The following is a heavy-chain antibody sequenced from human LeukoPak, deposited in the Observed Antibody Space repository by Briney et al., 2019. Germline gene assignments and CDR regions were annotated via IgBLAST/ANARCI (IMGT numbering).Heavy chain of an antibody. CDR2: IHPRSGET. V-gene: IGHV1-2*02. CDR3: ARDGEYGTGSYYRGCLDY. Sequence: ASVKVSCKASGYSFTAFYIHWVRPAPGQGLEWMGWIHPRSGETNYAYKFRGRVTMTRDTSISTTYMDLGSLGSDDTAVYYCARDGEYGTGSYYRGCLDYWGQGTLVTVSS. J-gene: IGHJ4*02. D-gene: IGHD3-10*01. CDR1: GYSFTAFY.